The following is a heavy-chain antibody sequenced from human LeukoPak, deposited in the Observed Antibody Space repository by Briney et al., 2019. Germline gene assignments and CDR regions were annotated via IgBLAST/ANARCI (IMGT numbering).Heavy chain of an antibody. CDR2: ISSSGGTI. CDR1: GFAFGDHY. V-gene: IGHV3-11*04. Sequence: GGPLRLSCAAAGFAFGDHYMSWIRQAPGKGLECISYISSSGGTIYEADSVKGRFTISRDNAKNSLYLQMNSLRAEDTAVYYCARLSHCLRTSCHYFDDWGQGTLVTVSS. D-gene: IGHD2-2*01. CDR3: ARLSHCLRTSCHYFDD. J-gene: IGHJ4*02.